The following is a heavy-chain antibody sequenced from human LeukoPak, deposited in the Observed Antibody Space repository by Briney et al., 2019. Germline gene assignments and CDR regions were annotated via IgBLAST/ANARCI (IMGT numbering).Heavy chain of an antibody. CDR3: ARKGYDSSGYYPGPLDY. CDR1: GGSVSSGSYY. J-gene: IGHJ4*02. Sequence: SETLSLTCTVSGGSVSSGSYYWSWIRQPAGKGLEWIGRIYTSGSTNYNPSLKSRVTMSVDTSKNQFSLKLSSVTAADTAVYYCARKGYDSSGYYPGPLDYWGQGTLVTVSS. CDR2: IYTSGST. D-gene: IGHD3-22*01. V-gene: IGHV4-61*02.